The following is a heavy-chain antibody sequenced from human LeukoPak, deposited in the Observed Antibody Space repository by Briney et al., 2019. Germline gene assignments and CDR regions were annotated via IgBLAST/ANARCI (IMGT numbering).Heavy chain of an antibody. J-gene: IGHJ3*02. CDR1: GGSISSSSYY. V-gene: IGHV4-39*01. CDR2: IYYSGST. D-gene: IGHD3-10*01. Sequence: SETLSLTCTVSGGSISSSSYYWGWIRQPPGKGLEWIGCIYYSGSTYYNPSLQSRVTISVDTSKNQFSLKLSSVTAADTAVYYCAGTMVRGVIGAFDIWGQGTMVTVSS. CDR3: AGTMVRGVIGAFDI.